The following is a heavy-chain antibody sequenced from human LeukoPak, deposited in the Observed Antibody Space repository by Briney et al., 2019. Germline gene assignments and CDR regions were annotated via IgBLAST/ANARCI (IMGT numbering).Heavy chain of an antibody. J-gene: IGHJ4*02. D-gene: IGHD5-24*01. V-gene: IGHV3-23*01. CDR1: GFTFSTYA. Sequence: GGSLRLSCVVSGFTFSTYAMTWVRQGPGKGLEWVSAISGSGGSTYYADSVKGRFTISRDNSKNTLYLQMNSLRAEDTAVYYCATDKRATIKGRRDYWGQGTLVTVSS. CDR2: ISGSGGST. CDR3: ATDKRATIKGRRDY.